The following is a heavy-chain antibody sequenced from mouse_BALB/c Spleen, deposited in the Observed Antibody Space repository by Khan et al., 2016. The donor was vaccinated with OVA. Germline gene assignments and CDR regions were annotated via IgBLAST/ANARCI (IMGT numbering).Heavy chain of an antibody. V-gene: IGHV2-9*02. J-gene: IGHJ2*01. Sequence: QVQLKESGPGLVAPSQSLAITCTVSGFSLTSYGVHWVRQPPGKGLEWLGVIWAGGSTNYNSALMSRLSLSKDNSKSQVYLKMKSLQTDDTAMYYCARLEDIGGQGTTLTVSS. CDR1: GFSLTSYG. CDR3: ARLEDI. CDR2: IWAGGST. D-gene: IGHD1-3*01.